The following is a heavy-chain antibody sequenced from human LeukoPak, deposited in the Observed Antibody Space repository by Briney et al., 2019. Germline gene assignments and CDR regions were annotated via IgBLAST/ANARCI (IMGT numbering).Heavy chain of an antibody. D-gene: IGHD3-22*01. CDR3: ARAAVVTSPFDY. CDR2: ISSGSSI. J-gene: IGHJ4*02. CDR1: GFTFSDYY. Sequence: GGSLRLSCAASGFTFSDYYMSWIRQAPGKGLEWVSYISSGSSIYYADPVKGRSTISRDNAKNSLYLQMNSLRAEDTAVYHCARAAVVTSPFDYWGQGTLVTVSS. V-gene: IGHV3-11*01.